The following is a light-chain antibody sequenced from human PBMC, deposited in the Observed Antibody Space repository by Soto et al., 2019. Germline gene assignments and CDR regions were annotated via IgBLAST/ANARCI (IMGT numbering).Light chain of an antibody. V-gene: IGKV3-20*01. Sequence: EIVMTQSPSTLAVSPGERATLSCRASQSVSSNLAWYQQKPGQAPRLLIYGASTRATGIPDRFSGSGSGADFTLTINRLEPEDFPLYYCQQYGSSPPTFGQGTKVE. J-gene: IGKJ1*01. CDR1: QSVSSN. CDR2: GAS. CDR3: QQYGSSPPT.